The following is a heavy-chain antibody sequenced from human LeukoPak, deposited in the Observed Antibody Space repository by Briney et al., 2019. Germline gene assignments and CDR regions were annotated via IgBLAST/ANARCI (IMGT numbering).Heavy chain of an antibody. CDR2: IWYDGSNK. D-gene: IGHD6-13*01. CDR1: GFIFSKYG. Sequence: GGSLRLSCAASGFIFSKYGMHWVRQAPGKGLEWVAFIWYDGSNKYYADSVKGRFTISRDNAKNSLYLQMNSLRAEDTAVYYCARSTGSSWYAFWGQGTLVTVSS. V-gene: IGHV3-33*03. J-gene: IGHJ5*01. CDR3: ARSTGSSWYAF.